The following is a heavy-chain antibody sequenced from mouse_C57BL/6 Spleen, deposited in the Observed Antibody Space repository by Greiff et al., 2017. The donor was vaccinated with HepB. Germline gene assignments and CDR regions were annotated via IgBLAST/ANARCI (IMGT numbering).Heavy chain of an antibody. D-gene: IGHD1-1*02. Sequence: VQLQQSGAELVKPGASVKLSCKASGYTFTSYWMQWVKQRPGQGLEWIGEIDPSDSYTNYNQKFKGKATLTVDTSSSTAYMQLSSLTSEDSAVYYCARYPGRRGGYFYVWGTGTTVTVSS. CDR3: ARYPGRRGGYFYV. CDR2: IDPSDSYT. J-gene: IGHJ1*03. V-gene: IGHV1-50*01. CDR1: GYTFTSYW.